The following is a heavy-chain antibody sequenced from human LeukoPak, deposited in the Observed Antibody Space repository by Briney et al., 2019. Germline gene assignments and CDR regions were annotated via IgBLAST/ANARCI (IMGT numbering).Heavy chain of an antibody. V-gene: IGHV4-34*01. J-gene: IGHJ3*02. Sequence: SSETLSLTCAVYGGSFSGYYWSWIRQPPGKGLEWIGETNHSGSTNYNPSLKSRVTISVDTSKNQFSLKLSSVTAADTAVYYCARGLTVTNLDAFDIWGQGTMVTVSS. D-gene: IGHD4-17*01. CDR2: TNHSGST. CDR3: ARGLTVTNLDAFDI. CDR1: GGSFSGYY.